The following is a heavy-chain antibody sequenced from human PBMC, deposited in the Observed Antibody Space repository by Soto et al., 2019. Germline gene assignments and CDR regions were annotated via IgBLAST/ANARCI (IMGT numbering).Heavy chain of an antibody. V-gene: IGHV4-34*01. J-gene: IGHJ6*02. CDR1: GGSFSGYY. Sequence: SETLSLTCAVSGGSFSGYYCIWIRQPPGKGLEWIGEINHVGTTTYNPSLKSRVTITLDTSKSQISLTLNSLTAADTAVYYCARGGVRFHYAMDVWGLGTTVTVS. CDR3: ARGGVRFHYAMDV. D-gene: IGHD3-10*01. CDR2: INHVGTT.